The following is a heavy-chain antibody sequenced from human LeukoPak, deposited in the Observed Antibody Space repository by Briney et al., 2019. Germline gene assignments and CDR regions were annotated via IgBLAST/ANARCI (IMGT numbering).Heavy chain of an antibody. D-gene: IGHD4-23*01. V-gene: IGHV3-11*06. Sequence: GGSLRLSCAASGFTFSDYYMSWIRQAPGKGLEWVSYISSSSSYTNYADSVKGRFTISRDNAKNSLYLQMNSLRVEDTAVYYCARGLGGNSAAFDIWGQGTMVTVSS. CDR1: GFTFSDYY. CDR3: ARGLGGNSAAFDI. J-gene: IGHJ3*02. CDR2: ISSSSSYT.